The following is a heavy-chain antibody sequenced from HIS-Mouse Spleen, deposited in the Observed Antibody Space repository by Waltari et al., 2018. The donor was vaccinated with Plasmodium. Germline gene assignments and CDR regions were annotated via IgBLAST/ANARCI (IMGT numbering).Heavy chain of an antibody. CDR1: GGSIPSRSYD. V-gene: IGHV4-39*01. D-gene: IGHD1-26*01. CDR2: IYYSGST. J-gene: IGHJ4*02. CDR3: ARRGGSYYYFDY. Sequence: QLQLQESRPGLAKPSETMSLTRTVSGGSIPSRSYDWGWIRQPPGKGLEWIGGIYYSGSTYYNPSLKSRVTISVDTSKNQFSLKLSSVTAADTAVYYCARRGGSYYYFDYWGQGTLVTVSS.